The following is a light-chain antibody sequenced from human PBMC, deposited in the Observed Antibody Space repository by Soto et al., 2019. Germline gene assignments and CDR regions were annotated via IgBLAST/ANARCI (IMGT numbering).Light chain of an antibody. CDR3: QQYYSYPRWT. CDR2: AAS. Sequence: AIRMTQSPSSLSASTGDRVTITCRASQGISSYLAWCQQKPGKAPKLLIYAASTLQSGVPSRFSGSGSGTDFTLTISCLQSEDFATYYCQQYYSYPRWTFGQGTKVEIK. J-gene: IGKJ1*01. V-gene: IGKV1-8*01. CDR1: QGISSY.